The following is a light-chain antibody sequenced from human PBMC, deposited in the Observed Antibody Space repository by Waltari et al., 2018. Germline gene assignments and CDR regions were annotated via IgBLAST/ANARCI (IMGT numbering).Light chain of an antibody. CDR1: SSNVGGSNF. V-gene: IGLV2-14*03. Sequence: SPLTQPASVPGSPGQSTTISCPGTSSNVGGSNFVPWYQQHPGKAPKLMIYDVTKRPSGVSNRFSGSKSGNTASLTISGLQAEDEADYYCTSYTSSSSPWVFGGGTKLTVL. CDR3: TSYTSSSSPWV. CDR2: DVT. J-gene: IGLJ3*02.